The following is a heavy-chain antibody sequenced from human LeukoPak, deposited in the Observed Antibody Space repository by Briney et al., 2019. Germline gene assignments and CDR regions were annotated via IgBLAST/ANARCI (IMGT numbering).Heavy chain of an antibody. Sequence: SQTLSLTRTVSGGSISSGGYYWSWMRQHPGKGLEWIGYIYYSGSTNYNPSLKSRVTISVDTSKNQFSLRLSSVTAADTAVYYCARVLEGSSGQHWYFDLWGRGTLVTVSS. V-gene: IGHV4-31*03. CDR2: IYYSGST. CDR1: GGSISSGGYY. CDR3: ARVLEGSSGQHWYFDL. J-gene: IGHJ2*01. D-gene: IGHD6-19*01.